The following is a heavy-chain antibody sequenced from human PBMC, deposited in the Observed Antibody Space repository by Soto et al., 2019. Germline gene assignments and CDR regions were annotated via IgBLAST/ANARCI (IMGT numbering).Heavy chain of an antibody. V-gene: IGHV1-18*01. D-gene: IGHD3-22*01. J-gene: IGHJ4*02. CDR3: GPIPGPTAVLNYYDSSGYYSD. Sequence: ASVKVSCKASGYTFTSYGISWVRQAPGQGLEGMGWISAYNGNTNYAQKLQGRVTMTTDTSTSTAYMELRSLRSDDTAVDYCGPIPGPTAVLNYYDSSGYYSDWGQGTLVTVSS. CDR1: GYTFTSYG. CDR2: ISAYNGNT.